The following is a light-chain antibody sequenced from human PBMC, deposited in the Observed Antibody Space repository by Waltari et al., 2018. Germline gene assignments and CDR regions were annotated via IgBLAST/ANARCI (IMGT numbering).Light chain of an antibody. CDR1: QSCSVY. J-gene: IGKJ3*01. V-gene: IGKV3-11*01. Sequence: EIVLTQSPATLSLSPGVRATLSCRASQSCSVYLAWYQQKPGQAPWLRFYAASRRASGIPARFSGSGFRTDFTLTISSLEPEDFAVYYCQRGFTFGPGTKVDIK. CDR2: AAS. CDR3: QRGFT.